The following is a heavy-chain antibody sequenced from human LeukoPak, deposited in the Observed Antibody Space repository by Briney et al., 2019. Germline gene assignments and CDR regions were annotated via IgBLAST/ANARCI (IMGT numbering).Heavy chain of an antibody. Sequence: GGSLRLSCAASGSTFSGYSMNWVRQAPGKGLEWVSSISSSSDHIAYADSVKGRFTISRDNAKNALYLQVNSLRAEDTAVYYCARGVVPAAFDYWGQGTLVTVSS. CDR1: GSTFSGYS. CDR2: ISSSSDHI. J-gene: IGHJ4*02. D-gene: IGHD2-2*01. V-gene: IGHV3-21*01. CDR3: ARGVVPAAFDY.